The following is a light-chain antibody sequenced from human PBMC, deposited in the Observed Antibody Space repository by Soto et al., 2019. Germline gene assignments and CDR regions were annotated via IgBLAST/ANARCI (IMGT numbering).Light chain of an antibody. V-gene: IGKV1-39*01. CDR2: AAS. CDR1: QSISTY. J-gene: IGKJ1*01. CDR3: QQSYSAPRT. Sequence: DIQMTQSPSSLSASVGDRVTITCQASQSISTYLNWYQHKPGKAPKVLIYAASSLQSGVPSRFSGSGSGTDFTLTISSLQPEDFATYYCQQSYSAPRTFGQGTKVEIK.